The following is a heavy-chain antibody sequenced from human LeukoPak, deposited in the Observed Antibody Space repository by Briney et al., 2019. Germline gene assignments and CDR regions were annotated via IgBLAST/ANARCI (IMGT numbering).Heavy chain of an antibody. J-gene: IGHJ4*02. CDR3: ARDGGDYQPLDYFGS. V-gene: IGHV1-2*02. D-gene: IGHD4-17*01. CDR2: INPNSGGT. Sequence: ASVKVSCKASGYTFTGYYMHWVRQAPGQGLEWMGWINPNSGGTNYAQKFQGRVTMTRDTSISTAYMVLGSLRSDDTAVYYCARDGGDYQPLDYFGSWGQGTLVTVSS. CDR1: GYTFTGYY.